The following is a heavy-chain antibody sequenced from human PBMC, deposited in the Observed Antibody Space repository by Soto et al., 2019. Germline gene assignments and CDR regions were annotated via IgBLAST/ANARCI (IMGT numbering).Heavy chain of an antibody. CDR3: ARDPSSAALFDI. CDR1: GFTFSSYS. D-gene: IGHD3-10*01. J-gene: IGHJ3*02. V-gene: IGHV3-21*01. CDR2: ISSSSSYI. Sequence: KAGGSLRLSCAASGFTFSSYSMNWVRQAPGKGLEWVSSISSSSSYIYYADSVKGRFTISRDNAKNSLYLQMNSLRAEDTAVYYCARDPSSAALFDIWGQGTMVTVSS.